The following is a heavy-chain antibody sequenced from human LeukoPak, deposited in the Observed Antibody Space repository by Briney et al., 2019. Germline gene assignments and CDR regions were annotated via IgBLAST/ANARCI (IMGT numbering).Heavy chain of an antibody. D-gene: IGHD3-22*01. V-gene: IGHV3-30*18. CDR2: ISYDGDKK. J-gene: IGHJ4*02. CDR1: GFTFNSYG. CDR3: AKDLYFSDTSGPFDY. Sequence: GGSLRLSCAASGFTFNSYGMHWVRQAPGKGLEWVAVISYDGDKKYYADSVKGRFIISRDNPKNRLYLQMHNLRAEDTAVYYCAKDLYFSDTSGPFDYWGRGTLVTVSS.